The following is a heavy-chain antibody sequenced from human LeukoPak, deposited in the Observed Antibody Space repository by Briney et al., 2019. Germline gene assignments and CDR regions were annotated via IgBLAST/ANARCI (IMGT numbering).Heavy chain of an antibody. V-gene: IGHV1-2*02. CDR1: GYTFTGYY. D-gene: IGHD5-24*01. Sequence: ASVKVSCKASGYTFTGYYMHWVRQAPGQGLEWMGWINPNSGGTNYAQKFQGRVTMTRDTSISTAYMELSSLRSEDTAVYYCARGGGDGYNLGYWGQGTLVTVSS. J-gene: IGHJ4*02. CDR3: ARGGGDGYNLGY. CDR2: INPNSGGT.